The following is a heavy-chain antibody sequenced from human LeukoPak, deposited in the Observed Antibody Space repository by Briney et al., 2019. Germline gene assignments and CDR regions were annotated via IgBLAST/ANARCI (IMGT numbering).Heavy chain of an antibody. CDR3: TIDLMTGFSSGWHFAY. CDR2: SSGDEDSI. J-gene: IGHJ4*02. V-gene: IGHV3-23*01. Sequence: GGSLRLSCAASGLTFKNFAMSWVRQAPGKGLEWLAVSSGDEDSIHYTDSVRGHFVISTDNSENTSYLHMNSLRAEDTAVYYCTIDLMTGFSSGWHFAYWGQGTLVTVSS. CDR1: GLTFKNFA. D-gene: IGHD6-19*01.